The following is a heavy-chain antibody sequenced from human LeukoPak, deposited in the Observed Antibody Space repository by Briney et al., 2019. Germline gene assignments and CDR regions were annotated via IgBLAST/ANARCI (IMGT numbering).Heavy chain of an antibody. V-gene: IGHV1-46*01. CDR1: GYTFTSYY. CDR3: AKDIKTGSLLNYYNYYGIDV. CDR2: INPSGGST. J-gene: IGHJ6*02. Sequence: GASVKVSCKASGYTFTSYYMHWVRQAPGQGLEWMGIINPSGGSTSYAQKFQGRVTMTRDTSTSTVYMELSSLRSEDTALYYCAKDIKTGSLLNYYNYYGIDVWGQGTTVTVSS. D-gene: IGHD3-10*01.